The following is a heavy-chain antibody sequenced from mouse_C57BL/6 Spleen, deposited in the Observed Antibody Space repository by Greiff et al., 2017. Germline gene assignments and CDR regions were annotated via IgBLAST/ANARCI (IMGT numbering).Heavy chain of an antibody. Sequence: EVQLQQSGAELVKPGASVKLSCTASGFNIKDYYMHWVKQRTEQGLEWVGRIDPEDGETKYAQKFQGKATITADKSSNTAYLQLSSLTSEDTAVDYCAITTVVATDWYFDGWGTGTTVTVSS. CDR2: IDPEDGET. D-gene: IGHD1-1*01. CDR3: AITTVVATDWYFDG. CDR1: GFNIKDYY. V-gene: IGHV14-2*01. J-gene: IGHJ1*03.